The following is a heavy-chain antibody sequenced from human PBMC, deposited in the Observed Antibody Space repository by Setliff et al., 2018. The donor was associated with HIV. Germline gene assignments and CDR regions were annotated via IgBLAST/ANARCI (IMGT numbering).Heavy chain of an antibody. CDR3: TKNLYTSRWSPLDY. CDR1: GFTFSTFG. CDR2: ILHDGGDK. V-gene: IGHV3-30*02. D-gene: IGHD2-8*01. Sequence: HPGGSLRLSCAASGFTFSTFGMHWVRQAPGKGLEWVAFILHDGGDKDCSDSVKGRFTISRDNSKNTLYLQMNSLRTEDTAVYYCTKNLYTSRWSPLDYWGQGTLVTVSS. J-gene: IGHJ4*02.